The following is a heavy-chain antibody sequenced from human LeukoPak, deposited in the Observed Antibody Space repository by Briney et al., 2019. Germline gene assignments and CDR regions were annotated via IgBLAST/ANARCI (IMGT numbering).Heavy chain of an antibody. Sequence: PGGSLRLSCAASGFTFSSYSMNWVRQAPGKGLEWVSSISSSSSYIYYADSVKGRFTISRDNAKNSLYLQMNSLRAEDTAVYYYARVGYDFWSGYVYWGQGTLVTVSS. V-gene: IGHV3-21*01. J-gene: IGHJ4*02. CDR3: ARVGYDFWSGYVY. CDR1: GFTFSSYS. D-gene: IGHD3-3*01. CDR2: ISSSSSYI.